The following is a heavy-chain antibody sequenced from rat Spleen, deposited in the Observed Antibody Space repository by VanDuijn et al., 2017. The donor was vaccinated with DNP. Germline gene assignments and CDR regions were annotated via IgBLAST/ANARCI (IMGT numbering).Heavy chain of an antibody. Sequence: VQLKESGPGLVQPSQTLSLTCTVSGFSLISNSVHWVRQPPGKGLEWIGHISYSGSTGYNPSLKSRISITRDTSKNQFFLQLNSVTTEDTATYYCARWGDYFDYWGQGVMVTVSS. J-gene: IGHJ2*01. CDR2: ISYSGST. CDR1: GFSLISNS. V-gene: IGHV3-1*01. CDR3: ARWGDYFDY.